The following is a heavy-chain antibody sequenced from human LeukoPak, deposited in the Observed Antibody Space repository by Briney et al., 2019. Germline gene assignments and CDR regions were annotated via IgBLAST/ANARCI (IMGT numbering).Heavy chain of an antibody. CDR1: GFTSSNYS. CDR3: ARGGYYDTGRGFDY. CDR2: ISSSSSTI. J-gene: IGHJ4*02. Sequence: QSGGSLRLSCAASGFTSSNYSMNWVRQAPGKGLEWVSYISSSSSTIYYADSVKGRFTISRDNAKNSLYLQMNSLRAEDTAVYYCARGGYYDTGRGFDYWGQGALVTVSS. D-gene: IGHD3-22*01. V-gene: IGHV3-48*04.